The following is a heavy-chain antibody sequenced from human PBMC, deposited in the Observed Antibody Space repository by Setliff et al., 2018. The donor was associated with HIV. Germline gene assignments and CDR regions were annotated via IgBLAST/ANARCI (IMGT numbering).Heavy chain of an antibody. CDR2: MYHSGST. CDR1: GVSITSYF. D-gene: IGHD3-9*01. CDR3: AGGRYFRDIRDSRFDF. V-gene: IGHV4-59*06. J-gene: IGHJ4*02. Sequence: PSETLSLTCTVSGVSITSYFWSWIRQPPGKGLEWIGYMYHSGSTYYNASLASRLIMSLDPSKNQFSLKLNSMTAADTAMYYCAGGRYFRDIRDSRFDFWGQGMLVTVSS.